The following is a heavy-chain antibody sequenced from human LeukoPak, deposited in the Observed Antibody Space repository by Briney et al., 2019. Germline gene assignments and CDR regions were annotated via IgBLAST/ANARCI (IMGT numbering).Heavy chain of an antibody. Sequence: PGGSLRLSCAASGFTFDDYGMSWVRQAPGKGLEWVSGINWNGGSTGYADSVKGRFTISRDNAKNSLYLQMNSLRAEDTALYYCARDIFYYDSSGPGRYFDYWGQGTLATVSS. CDR1: GFTFDDYG. CDR3: ARDIFYYDSSGPGRYFDY. D-gene: IGHD3-22*01. V-gene: IGHV3-20*04. CDR2: INWNGGST. J-gene: IGHJ4*02.